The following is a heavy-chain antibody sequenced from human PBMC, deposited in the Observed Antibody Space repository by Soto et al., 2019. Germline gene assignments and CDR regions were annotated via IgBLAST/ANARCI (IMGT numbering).Heavy chain of an antibody. CDR3: AKGIVLGVSAADY. Sequence: EVQLVESGGGLVQPGGSLRLSCAASGFIVSTNHLNWVRQAPGKGLEWVSVITSGGDTFYADSVKGRFTISRDNSKNTVYLKMNSLRAEDTAMYYCAKGIVLGVSAADYWGQGTLVTVSS. CDR1: GFIVSTNH. CDR2: ITSGGDT. D-gene: IGHD2-2*01. V-gene: IGHV3-66*01. J-gene: IGHJ4*02.